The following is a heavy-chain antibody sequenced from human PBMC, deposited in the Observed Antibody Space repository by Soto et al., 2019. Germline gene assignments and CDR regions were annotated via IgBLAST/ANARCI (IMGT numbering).Heavy chain of an antibody. CDR3: ARNNRSQHIAVAGTLFDY. D-gene: IGHD6-19*01. J-gene: IGHJ4*02. V-gene: IGHV3-48*02. Sequence: GGSLRLSCAASGFTFSSYSMNWVRQAPGKGLEWVSYISSSSSTIYYADSVKGRFTISRDNAKNSLYLQMNSLRDEDTAVYYCARNNRSQHIAVAGTLFDYWGQGTLVTVSS. CDR1: GFTFSSYS. CDR2: ISSSSSTI.